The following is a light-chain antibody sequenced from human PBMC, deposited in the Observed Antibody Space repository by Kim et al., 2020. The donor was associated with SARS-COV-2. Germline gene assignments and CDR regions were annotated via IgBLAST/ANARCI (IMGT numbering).Light chain of an antibody. J-gene: IGKJ4*01. Sequence: SPGERATHSCRASQSVSSYLAWYQQKPGQAPRLLIYDASNRATGIPARFSGSGPGTDFTLTISSLEPEDFAVYYCQQRSNWHPLTFGGGTKVEIK. V-gene: IGKV3D-11*02. CDR2: DAS. CDR1: QSVSSY. CDR3: QQRSNWHPLT.